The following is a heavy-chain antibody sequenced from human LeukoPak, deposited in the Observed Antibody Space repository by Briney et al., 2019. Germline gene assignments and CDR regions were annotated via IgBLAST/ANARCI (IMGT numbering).Heavy chain of an antibody. D-gene: IGHD5-24*01. Sequence: GGSLRLSCAASGFIFSSYWMHWVRQAPGKGLEWVSYMSSSGNSKHYADSVKGRFTISRDNAKNSLYLQMNSLRAEDTAVYYCAGEMATTSLDAFDYWGQGTLVTVSS. CDR1: GFIFSSYW. J-gene: IGHJ4*02. CDR3: AGEMATTSLDAFDY. V-gene: IGHV3-48*04. CDR2: MSSSGNSK.